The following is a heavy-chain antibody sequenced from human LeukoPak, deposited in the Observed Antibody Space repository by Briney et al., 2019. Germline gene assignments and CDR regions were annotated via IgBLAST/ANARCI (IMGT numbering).Heavy chain of an antibody. J-gene: IGHJ6*03. CDR2: MNPNSGNT. Sequence: ASVEVSCKASGYTFTSYDINWVRQATGQGLEWMGWMNPNSGNTGYAQKFQGRVTITRNTSISTAYMELSSLRSEDTAVYYCARVKTLETYYYYYMDVWGKGTTVTVSS. CDR3: ARVKTLETYYYYYMDV. V-gene: IGHV1-8*03. CDR1: GYTFTSYD. D-gene: IGHD1-1*01.